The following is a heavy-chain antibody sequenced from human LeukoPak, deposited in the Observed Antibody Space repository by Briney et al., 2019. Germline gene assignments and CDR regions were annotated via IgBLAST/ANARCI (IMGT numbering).Heavy chain of an antibody. Sequence: SETLSLTCTVSGYSISSGYYWGWIRPPPGKGLEWIGSIYQSGSTYYNPSLKSRVTMSLDTSKNQFSLKLSSVTAADTAVYYCARPAQGYYFYMDVWGKGTTVTVSS. CDR2: IYQSGST. J-gene: IGHJ6*03. CDR1: GYSISSGYY. CDR3: ARPAQGYYFYMDV. V-gene: IGHV4-38-2*02.